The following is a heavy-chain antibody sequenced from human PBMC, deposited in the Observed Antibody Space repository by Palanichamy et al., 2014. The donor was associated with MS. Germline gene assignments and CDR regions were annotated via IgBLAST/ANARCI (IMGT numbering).Heavy chain of an antibody. CDR1: GFTFSAYS. CDR2: ITRSSTTI. V-gene: IGHV3-48*01. CDR3: ARDVDS. Sequence: EVQLVESGGGLVQPGGSLTLSRAASGFTFSAYSMNWVRQAPGKGLEWVAYITRSSTTIYYADSVKGRFTISRDNDENSLYLQMNTLRVEDTGLYYCARDVDSWGQGTLVTVFS. J-gene: IGHJ4*02.